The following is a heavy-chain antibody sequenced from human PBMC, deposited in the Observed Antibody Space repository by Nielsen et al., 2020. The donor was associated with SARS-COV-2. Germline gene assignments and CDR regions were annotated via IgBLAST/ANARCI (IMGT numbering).Heavy chain of an antibody. Sequence: GGSLRLSCAASGFIVSKNSMHWVRQAPGKGLEWVSVIFSDGSTYYADSVKGRFTISRDTSRNTLFLQMNSLRDEDTGVYYCARDGVGYYYYMDVWGKGTTVTVSS. CDR2: IFSDGST. CDR3: ARDGVGYYYYMDV. V-gene: IGHV3-66*01. CDR1: GFIVSKNS. D-gene: IGHD3-3*01. J-gene: IGHJ6*03.